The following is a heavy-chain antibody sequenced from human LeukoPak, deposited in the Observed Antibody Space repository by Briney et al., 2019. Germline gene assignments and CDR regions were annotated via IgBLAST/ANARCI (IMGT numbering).Heavy chain of an antibody. CDR2: ISGSGGST. J-gene: IGHJ4*02. Sequence: PGGSLRLSCAASAFTFSSYAMTWVRQAPGKGLEWVSVISGSGGSTYYVDSVKGRFTISRDNSKNTLYLQMNSLRAEDTALYYCAKAHCGSTSCPPDSWGQGTLVTVSS. CDR1: AFTFSSYA. D-gene: IGHD2-2*01. CDR3: AKAHCGSTSCPPDS. V-gene: IGHV3-23*01.